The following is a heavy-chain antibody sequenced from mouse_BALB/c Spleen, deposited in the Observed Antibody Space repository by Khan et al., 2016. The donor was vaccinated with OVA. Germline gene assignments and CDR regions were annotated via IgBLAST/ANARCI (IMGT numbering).Heavy chain of an antibody. CDR1: GFIFSSYG. Sequence: EVELVESGGDLVNPGGSLKLSCAASGFIFSSYGMSWVRQSPDKGLEWVATINSGGTYTYYPDSFKGRFTISRDNSNNTLSLQLSSLTSEDTAMSYCTRVITTTTGDYYAMDYWGQGTSVTVSS. CDR2: INSGGTYT. D-gene: IGHD1-2*01. V-gene: IGHV5-6*01. J-gene: IGHJ4*01. CDR3: TRVITTTTGDYYAMDY.